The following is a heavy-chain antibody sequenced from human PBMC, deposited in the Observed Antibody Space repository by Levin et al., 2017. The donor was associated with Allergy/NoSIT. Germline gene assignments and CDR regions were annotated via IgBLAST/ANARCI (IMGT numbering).Heavy chain of an antibody. V-gene: IGHV3-15*01. CDR3: ATDARTSPNDFWSGYELDYFDY. Sequence: TGGSLRLSCAASGFTFSNAWMSWVRQTPGKGLEWVGRVKGKAAGGTTDYAAPVKGRFTISRDDSKNTLYLQMSSLKTEDTAVYYCATDARTSPNDFWSGYELDYFDYWGLGTLVTVSS. D-gene: IGHD3-3*01. J-gene: IGHJ4*02. CDR2: VKGKAAGGTT. CDR1: GFTFSNAW.